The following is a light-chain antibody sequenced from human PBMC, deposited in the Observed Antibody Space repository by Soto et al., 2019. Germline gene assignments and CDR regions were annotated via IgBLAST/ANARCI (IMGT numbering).Light chain of an antibody. CDR1: QSISSW. V-gene: IGKV1-5*01. Sequence: DLQMTQSPSTLSASVGDRVTITCRASQSISSWLAWYQQKPGKAPKLLIYDASSLESGVPSRFSGSGSGTEFTLTNSSLQPDDFATYYYQQYNSYSLTFGQGTKVEIK. CDR3: QQYNSYSLT. CDR2: DAS. J-gene: IGKJ1*01.